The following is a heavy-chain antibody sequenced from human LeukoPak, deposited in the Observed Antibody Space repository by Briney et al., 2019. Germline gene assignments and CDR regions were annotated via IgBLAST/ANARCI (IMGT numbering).Heavy chain of an antibody. CDR3: ARDVSCSGGSCPYYFDY. J-gene: IGHJ4*02. CDR1: GFTFSDHY. Sequence: GGSLRLSCAASGFTFSDHYMDLVRQAPGKGLEWVGRTRNKANSYTTEYAASVKGRFTISRDDSMNSLYLQMNSLKTEDTAVYYCARDVSCSGGSCPYYFDYWGQGTLVTVSS. D-gene: IGHD2-15*01. CDR2: TRNKANSYTT. V-gene: IGHV3-72*01.